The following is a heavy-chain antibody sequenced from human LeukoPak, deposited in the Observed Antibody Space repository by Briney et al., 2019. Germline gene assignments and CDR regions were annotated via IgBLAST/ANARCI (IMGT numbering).Heavy chain of an antibody. CDR3: ARGYCSSTSCYLGSTY. D-gene: IGHD2-2*01. Sequence: ASVNVSCTASGYTFTSYAMDWVRQAPGQRLEWMGWINAGNGNTKYSQKFQGRVTITRDTSASTAYMELSSLRSEDTAVYYCARGYCSSTSCYLGSTYWGQGTLVTVSS. CDR1: GYTFTSYA. CDR2: INAGNGNT. V-gene: IGHV1-3*01. J-gene: IGHJ4*02.